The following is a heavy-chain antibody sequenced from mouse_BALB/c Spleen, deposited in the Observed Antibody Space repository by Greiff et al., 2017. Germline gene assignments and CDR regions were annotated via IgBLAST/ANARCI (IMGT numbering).Heavy chain of an antibody. CDR1: GYAFSSSW. CDR2: IYPGDGDT. D-gene: IGHD2-4*01. V-gene: IGHV1-82*01. Sequence: VQLQQSGPELVKPGASVKISCKASGYAFSSSWMNWVKQRPGQGLEWIGRIYPGDGDTNYNGKFKGKATLTADKSSSTAYMQLSSLTSVDSAVYFCARTMIKDYFDYWGQGTTLTVSS. CDR3: ARTMIKDYFDY. J-gene: IGHJ2*01.